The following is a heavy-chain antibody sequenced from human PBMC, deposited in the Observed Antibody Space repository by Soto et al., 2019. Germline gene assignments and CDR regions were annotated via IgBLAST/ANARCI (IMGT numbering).Heavy chain of an antibody. V-gene: IGHV2-5*02. CDR2: IYWDDDK. CDR1: GFSLSTSGVG. J-gene: IGHJ4*02. CDR3: AHSSGWLCSN. Sequence: QITLKESGPALVRPTQTLTLTCTFSGFSLSTSGVGVHWIRQPPGKALEWLALIYWDDDKRYSPSLKSRLTITKDTTKNQVVLTMTNMDPVDTATYFCAHSSGWLCSNWGQGTLVSVSS. D-gene: IGHD2-2*01.